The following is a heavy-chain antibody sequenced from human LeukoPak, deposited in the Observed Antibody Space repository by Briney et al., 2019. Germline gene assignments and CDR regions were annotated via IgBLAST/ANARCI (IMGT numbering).Heavy chain of an antibody. J-gene: IGHJ5*02. V-gene: IGHV4-39*07. CDR3: ASPPPSWYGDYCCGFDP. Sequence: SETLSLTCTVSGGSLSSSSYYWGWIRQPPGKGLEWIGSIYYGGSTYYNPSRKSRVTISIDTSKNQFSLNLTSVTAADTAMYYRASPPPSWYGDYCCGFDPWGQGTLVTVSS. CDR1: GGSLSSSSYY. D-gene: IGHD4-17*01. CDR2: IYYGGST.